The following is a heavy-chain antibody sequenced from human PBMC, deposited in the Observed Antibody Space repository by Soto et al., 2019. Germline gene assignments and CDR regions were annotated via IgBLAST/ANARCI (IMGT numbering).Heavy chain of an antibody. V-gene: IGHV4-30-4*01. Sequence: SETLSLTCSVSGGSIDSTNYYWTWIRQLPGKGPEWIGNIYYTGTTFYNPSLKSRLTISMDTSRNQFSLQLTSVTAADTAVYFCARDQGYRDFFNASHYYYHMDVWGQGTTVTVSS. CDR1: GGSIDSTNYY. CDR3: ARDQGYRDFFNASHYYYHMDV. D-gene: IGHD2-15*01. CDR2: IYYTGTT. J-gene: IGHJ6*01.